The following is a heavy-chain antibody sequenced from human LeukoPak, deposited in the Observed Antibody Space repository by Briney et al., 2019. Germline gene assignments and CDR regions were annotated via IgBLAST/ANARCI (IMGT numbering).Heavy chain of an antibody. D-gene: IGHD4-17*01. J-gene: IGHJ4*02. V-gene: IGHV1-2*02. Sequence: ASVKVSCKASGYTFTVYYMHWVRQAPGQGLEWMGWINPNSGGTNYAQKFQGRVTTTRDTSISTAYMELTRLRSDDTAVYYCARDNGDYWFDYWGQGTLVTVSS. CDR2: INPNSGGT. CDR3: ARDNGDYWFDY. CDR1: GYTFTVYY.